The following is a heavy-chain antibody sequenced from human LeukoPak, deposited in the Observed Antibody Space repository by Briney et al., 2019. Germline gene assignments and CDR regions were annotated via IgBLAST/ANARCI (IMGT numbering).Heavy chain of an antibody. D-gene: IGHD6-13*01. CDR1: GGSISSYY. CDR2: IYSSGNT. Sequence: SETLSLTCTVSGGSISSYYWSWIRQPAGKGLEWIGRIYSSGNTNYNPSLKSRVTMSVDTSKNQFSLKLTSVTAADTAVYYCARGIAAASERALDIWGQGTTVTVSS. CDR3: ARGIAAASERALDI. V-gene: IGHV4-4*07. J-gene: IGHJ3*02.